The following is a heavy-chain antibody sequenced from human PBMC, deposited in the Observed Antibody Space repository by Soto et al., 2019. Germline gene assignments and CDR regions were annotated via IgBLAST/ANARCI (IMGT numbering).Heavy chain of an antibody. J-gene: IGHJ2*01. CDR3: ARVPRAATHYWYFDL. CDR2: IGTAGDT. V-gene: IGHV3-13*01. Sequence: GGSLRLSCAASGFTFNNYGMHWVRQATGKGLEWVSAIGTAGDTYYPGSVKGRFTISRENAKNSLYLQMNSLRAGDTAVYYCARVPRAATHYWYFDLWGRGTLVTVSS. D-gene: IGHD2-15*01. CDR1: GFTFNNYG.